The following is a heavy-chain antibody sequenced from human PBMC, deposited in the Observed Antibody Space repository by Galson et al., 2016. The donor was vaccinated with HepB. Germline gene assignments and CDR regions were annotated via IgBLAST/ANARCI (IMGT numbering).Heavy chain of an antibody. CDR3: ARNAMYCSSTGYSTYYFGY. J-gene: IGHJ4*02. CDR2: INPSGGST. CDR1: GYTFTSYS. Sequence: SVKVSCKASGYTFTSYSMHWVRQAPGQGLEWLGIINPSGGSTSYAQKFKGRFTITRDTSTSTVYLEMSSLRSEDTAVYYCARNAMYCSSTGYSTYYFGYWGQGTLVTVSS. V-gene: IGHV1-46*01. D-gene: IGHD2-2*01.